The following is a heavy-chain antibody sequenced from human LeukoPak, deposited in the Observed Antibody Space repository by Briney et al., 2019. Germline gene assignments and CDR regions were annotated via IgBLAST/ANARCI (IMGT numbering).Heavy chain of an antibody. D-gene: IGHD2-2*01. CDR1: GGSISSGSYY. J-gene: IGHJ6*03. CDR2: IYTSGST. V-gene: IGHV4-61*02. CDR3: ARGPGYCSSTSCYYYYYYMDV. Sequence: SETLSLTCTVSGGSISSGSYYWSWIRQPAGKGLEWIGRIYTSGSTNYNPSLKSRVTISVGTSKNQFSLKLSSVTAADTAVYYCARGPGYCSSTSCYYYYYYMDVWGKGTTVTVSS.